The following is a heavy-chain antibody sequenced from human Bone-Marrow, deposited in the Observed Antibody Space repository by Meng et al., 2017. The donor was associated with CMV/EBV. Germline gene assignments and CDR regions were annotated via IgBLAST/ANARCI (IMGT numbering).Heavy chain of an antibody. CDR3: AKKEAAAGVFYYGMDV. Sequence: GESLKISCAASGFTFGSYAMSWVRQAPGKGLEWVSVIYSGGSSTYYADSVKGRFTISTDNSKNTLYLQMNRLRDEDTAVYDCAKKEAAAGVFYYGMDVWGQGTTVTVSS. CDR2: IYSGGSST. CDR1: GFTFGSYA. V-gene: IGHV3-23*03. J-gene: IGHJ6*02. D-gene: IGHD6-13*01.